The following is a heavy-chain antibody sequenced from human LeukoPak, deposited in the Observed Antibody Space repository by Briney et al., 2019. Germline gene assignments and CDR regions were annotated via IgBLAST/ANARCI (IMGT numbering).Heavy chain of an antibody. CDR3: ARDRYCGGDCYSYAFDI. Sequence: SETLSLTCTVSGGSISSYYWSWIRQPPGKGLEWIGYIYYSGSTNYNPSLKSRVTISVDTSKNQSSLKLSSVTAADTAVYYCARDRYCGGDCYSYAFDIWGQGTMVTVSS. V-gene: IGHV4-59*01. CDR1: GGSISSYY. D-gene: IGHD2-21*02. J-gene: IGHJ3*02. CDR2: IYYSGST.